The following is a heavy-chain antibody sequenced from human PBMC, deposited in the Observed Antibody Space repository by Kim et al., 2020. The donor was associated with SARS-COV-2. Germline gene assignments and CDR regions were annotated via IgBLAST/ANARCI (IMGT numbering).Heavy chain of an antibody. CDR3: ARDGFPADSGVDY. V-gene: IGHV4-39*07. CDR1: GGSISSSSYY. Sequence: GSLSLTCTVSGGSISSSSYYWGWIRQPPGKGLEWIGSIYYSGSTYYNPSLKSRVTISVDTSKNQFSLKLSSVTAADTAVYYCARDGFPADSGVDYWGQGTLVTVSS. CDR2: IYYSGST. D-gene: IGHD5-12*01. J-gene: IGHJ4*02.